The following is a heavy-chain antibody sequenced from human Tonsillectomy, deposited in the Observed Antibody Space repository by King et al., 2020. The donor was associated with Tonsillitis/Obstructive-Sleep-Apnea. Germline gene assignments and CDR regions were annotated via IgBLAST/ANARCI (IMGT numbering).Heavy chain of an antibody. CDR3: ARQTTYYDFWSGYPFPPDAFDI. CDR2: IYYSGST. Sequence: MQLQESGPGLVKPSETLSLTCTVSGGSISSYYWSWIRQPPGKGLEWIGYIYYSGSTNYNPSLKSRVTISVDTSKNQFSLKLSSVTAADPAVYYCARQTTYYDFWSGYPFPPDAFDIWGQGTMVTVSS. D-gene: IGHD3-3*01. J-gene: IGHJ3*02. V-gene: IGHV4-59*08. CDR1: GGSISSYY.